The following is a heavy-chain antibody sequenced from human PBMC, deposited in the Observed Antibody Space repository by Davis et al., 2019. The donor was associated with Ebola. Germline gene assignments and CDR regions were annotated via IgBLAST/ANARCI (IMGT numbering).Heavy chain of an antibody. D-gene: IGHD3-22*01. V-gene: IGHV1-69*13. Sequence: SVKVSCQASGGTFSSYAISWVRQAPGQGLDWMGGIIPVSGVPKYAQDFQGRVTITADESTSTAYMELSSLRSEDTAVYYCARDRYSDGSGYFFEQSHWGQGTLVTVSS. J-gene: IGHJ4*02. CDR2: IIPVSGVP. CDR1: GGTFSSYA. CDR3: ARDRYSDGSGYFFEQSH.